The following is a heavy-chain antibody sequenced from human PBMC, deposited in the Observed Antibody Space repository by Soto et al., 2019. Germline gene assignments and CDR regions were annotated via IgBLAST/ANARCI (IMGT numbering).Heavy chain of an antibody. J-gene: IGHJ4*02. CDR2: ISGSGGST. CDR1: GFTFSNYA. V-gene: IGHV3-23*01. CDR3: AKDQGLSLDVPYYLDY. D-gene: IGHD3-10*02. Sequence: DVQLLESGGGLVQPGGSLRLSCAASGFTFSNYAMTWVRQAPGKGLEWVSGISGSGGSTFYADSVKGRFTISRDNSKTTVYMQMNSEKAEDTAVYYCAKDQGLSLDVPYYLDYWGQGTLFTVSS.